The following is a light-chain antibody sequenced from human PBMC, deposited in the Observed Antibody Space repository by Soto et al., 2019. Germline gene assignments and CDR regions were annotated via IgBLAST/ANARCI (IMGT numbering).Light chain of an antibody. CDR1: SSDVGGYKY. CDR3: SSYTSSSIVV. J-gene: IGLJ2*01. CDR2: DVT. V-gene: IGLV2-14*01. Sequence: QSVLTQPASVSGSPGQSITISCTGTSSDVGGYKYVSWYQQLPGKAPKLMIYDVTNRPSGVSNRFSGSKSGNTASLTISGLQAEDEADYYCSSYTSSSIVVFGGGTKVTVL.